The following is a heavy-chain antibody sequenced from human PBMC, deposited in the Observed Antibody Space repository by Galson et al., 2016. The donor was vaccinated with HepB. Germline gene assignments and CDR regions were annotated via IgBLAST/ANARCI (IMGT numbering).Heavy chain of an antibody. CDR1: GFTFDDLA. CDR3: AKGLTYGGWEPYYFDS. CDR2: ISWNSGSQ. J-gene: IGHJ4*02. D-gene: IGHD3-9*01. Sequence: SLRLSCAASGFTFDDLAMHWVRQAPGKGLEWVSGISWNSGSQGYADSVKGRFTISRDSAKNSLYLEMNSLRTEDTALYYCAKGLTYGGWEPYYFDSWGQGTLVTVSS. V-gene: IGHV3-9*01.